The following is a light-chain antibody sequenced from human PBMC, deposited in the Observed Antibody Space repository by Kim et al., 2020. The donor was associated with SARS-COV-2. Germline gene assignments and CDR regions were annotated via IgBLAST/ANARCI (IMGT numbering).Light chain of an antibody. J-gene: IGKJ2*03. V-gene: IGKV4-1*01. CDR1: QSVLHSANNKNY. Sequence: DIVMTQSPDSLAVSLGERATINCKSSQSVLHSANNKNYLAWYQQKPGQPPKLLIYWASTRESGVPDRFSGSGSRTDFTLTISSLQAEDVTVYYCQQYYSSPYSFGQGTKLEI. CDR2: WAS. CDR3: QQYYSSPYS.